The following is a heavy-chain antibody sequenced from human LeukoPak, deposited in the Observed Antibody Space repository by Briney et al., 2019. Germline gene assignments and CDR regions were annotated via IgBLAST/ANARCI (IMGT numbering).Heavy chain of an antibody. CDR1: GFTFGSYA. CDR3: VRDRPPYYDFWSGLDY. J-gene: IGHJ4*02. CDR2: ISYDGSNK. D-gene: IGHD3-3*01. Sequence: GRSLRLSCAASGFTFGSYAMHWVRQAPGKGLEWVAVISYDGSNKYYADSVKGRFTISRDNSKNTLCLQMSSLRAEDTAVYYCVRDRPPYYDFWSGLDYWGQGTLVTVSS. V-gene: IGHV3-30-3*01.